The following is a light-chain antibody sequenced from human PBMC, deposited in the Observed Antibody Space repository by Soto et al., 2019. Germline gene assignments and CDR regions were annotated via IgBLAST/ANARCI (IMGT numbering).Light chain of an antibody. V-gene: IGKV1-5*03. J-gene: IGKJ1*01. Sequence: DIEMPQSPPTLSASVGDRFSITCRASQSISNWLAWYQQRPGKAHKLLIYKAYSLETGVPYTFRGSGCGTEFALTISSLKAQDYATSYYQRHKNYYSWTFGQGTKVDI. CDR1: QSISNW. CDR2: KAY. CDR3: QRHKNYYSWT.